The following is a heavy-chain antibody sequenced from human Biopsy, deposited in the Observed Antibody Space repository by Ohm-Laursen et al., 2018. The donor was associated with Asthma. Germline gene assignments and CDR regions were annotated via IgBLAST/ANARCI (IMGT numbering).Heavy chain of an antibody. Sequence: SLRLSCTASGFAVSRDHMFWVRQAPGKGLEWVSVIYSGGTSHTADSVRGRFTISRDFSKNTLHLQMHSLRVEDTAVYYCARGDSSGRSHSYFDYWGQGTLVTVSS. CDR1: GFAVSRDH. CDR2: IYSGGTS. J-gene: IGHJ4*02. V-gene: IGHV3-53*01. CDR3: ARGDSSGRSHSYFDY. D-gene: IGHD3-22*01.